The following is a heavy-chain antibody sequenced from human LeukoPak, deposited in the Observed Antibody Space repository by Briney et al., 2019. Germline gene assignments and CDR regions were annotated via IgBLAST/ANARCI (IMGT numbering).Heavy chain of an antibody. Sequence: SETLSLTCTVSGGXISSSSYYWGWIRQPPGKGLEWIGSIYYSGSTYYNPSLESRVTISVDTSKNQFSLKLSSVTAADTAVYYCARRYYDILTGYYNVIDYWGQGTLVTVSS. CDR1: GGXISSSSYY. D-gene: IGHD3-9*01. CDR2: IYYSGST. V-gene: IGHV4-39*01. CDR3: ARRYYDILTGYYNVIDY. J-gene: IGHJ4*02.